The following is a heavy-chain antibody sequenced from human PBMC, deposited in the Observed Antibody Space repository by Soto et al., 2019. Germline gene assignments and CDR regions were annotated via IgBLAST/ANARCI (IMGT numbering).Heavy chain of an antibody. V-gene: IGHV3-64D*06. D-gene: IGHD2-15*01. Sequence: LXLSCSTSLFTFSSYSIHWVRQSQGKGLEYISGVRGNGDPPFYADSVKGRFTISRDNSKNTVYLQMSSLSADDAAVYYCVKTRGGNNFDFFDWGQGTLVTVSS. CDR2: VRGNGDPP. J-gene: IGHJ4*02. CDR1: LFTFSSYS. CDR3: VKTRGGNNFDFFD.